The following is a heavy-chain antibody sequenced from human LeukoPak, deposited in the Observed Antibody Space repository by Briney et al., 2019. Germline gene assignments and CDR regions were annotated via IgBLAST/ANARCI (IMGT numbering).Heavy chain of an antibody. D-gene: IGHD4-17*01. CDR3: ARVYVALTTATPGYFDY. J-gene: IGHJ4*02. Sequence: SVKVSCKASGGTFSSYAISWVRQAPGQGLEWMGGIIPIFGTANYAQKFQGRVTITADESTSTAYMELSSLGSEDTAVYYCARVYVALTTATPGYFDYWGQGTLVTVSS. CDR1: GGTFSSYA. V-gene: IGHV1-69*13. CDR2: IIPIFGTA.